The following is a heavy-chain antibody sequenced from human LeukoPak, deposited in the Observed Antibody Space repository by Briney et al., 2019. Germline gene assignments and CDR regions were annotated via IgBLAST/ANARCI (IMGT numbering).Heavy chain of an antibody. V-gene: IGHV3-74*01. CDR2: INSDGSNT. CDR1: GFTFSNYW. CDR3: ASAAGPFDN. J-gene: IGHJ4*02. D-gene: IGHD6-13*01. Sequence: GGSLRLSCAASGFTFSNYWMHWVRQAPGKGLVWVSRINSDGSNTIYADSVKGRFTISRDNAKNTLYLQMNSLRAEDTAVYYCASAAGPFDNWGQGTLVTVSS.